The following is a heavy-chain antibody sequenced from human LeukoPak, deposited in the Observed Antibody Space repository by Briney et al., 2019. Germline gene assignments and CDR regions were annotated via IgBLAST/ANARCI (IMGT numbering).Heavy chain of an antibody. CDR3: AREYYDFWSAPYGKYWYFDL. CDR1: GGTFSSYT. V-gene: IGHV1-69*04. D-gene: IGHD3-3*01. CDR2: IIPILGIA. Sequence: ASVKVSCKXSGGTFSSYTISWVRQAPGQGLEWMGRIIPILGIANYAQKFQGRVTITADKSTSTAYMELSSLRSEDTAVYYCAREYYDFWSAPYGKYWYFDLWGRRTLVTVSS. J-gene: IGHJ2*01.